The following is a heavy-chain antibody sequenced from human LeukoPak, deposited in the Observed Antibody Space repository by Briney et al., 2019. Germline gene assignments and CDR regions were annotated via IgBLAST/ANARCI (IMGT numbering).Heavy chain of an antibody. Sequence: GGSLRLSCAASGFTFDDYGMSWVRQAPGKGLESVGRIKSKTDGGTTDYAAPVKGRFTISRDDSKNTLYLQMNILKTEDTAMYYCTTGGGTSDYWGQGTLVTVSS. CDR3: TTGGGTSDY. D-gene: IGHD3-16*01. J-gene: IGHJ4*02. V-gene: IGHV3-15*01. CDR2: IKSKTDGGTT. CDR1: GFTFDDYG.